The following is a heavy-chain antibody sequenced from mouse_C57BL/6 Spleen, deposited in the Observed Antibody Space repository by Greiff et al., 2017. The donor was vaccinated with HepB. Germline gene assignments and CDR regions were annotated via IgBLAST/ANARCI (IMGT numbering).Heavy chain of an antibody. CDR2: IYPRSGNT. CDR1: GYTFTSYG. Sequence: VQLQQSGAELARPGASVKLSCKASGYTFTSYGISWVKQRTGQGLEWIGEIYPRSGNTYYNEKFKGKATRTADKSSSTAYMELRSLTSEDSAVYFCARSDGYYGYFDVWGTGTTVTVSS. V-gene: IGHV1-81*01. D-gene: IGHD2-3*01. CDR3: ARSDGYYGYFDV. J-gene: IGHJ1*03.